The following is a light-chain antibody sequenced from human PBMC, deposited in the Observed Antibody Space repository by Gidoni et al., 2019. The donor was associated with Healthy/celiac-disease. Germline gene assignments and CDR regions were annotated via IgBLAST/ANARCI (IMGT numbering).Light chain of an antibody. Sequence: SVSESPGKTVTISCTRSSGSIASNYVQWYQQRPGSAPTTVIYEDNQRPSGVPDRFSGSIDSSSNSASLTISGLKTEDEADYYCQSYDSSNLWVFGGGTKLTVL. V-gene: IGLV6-57*03. CDR3: QSYDSSNLWV. CDR1: SGSIASNY. CDR2: EDN. J-gene: IGLJ3*02.